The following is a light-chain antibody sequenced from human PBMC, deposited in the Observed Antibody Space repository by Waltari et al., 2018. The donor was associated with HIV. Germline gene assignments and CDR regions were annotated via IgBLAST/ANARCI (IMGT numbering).Light chain of an antibody. CDR2: DTS. J-gene: IGKJ5*01. CDR3: QQRTSWPVT. V-gene: IGKV3-11*01. CDR1: QSISTY. Sequence: EIVLTQSPATLSVSPGERANLSCRASQSISTYLAWYQQKPGQAPSLLIYDTSNRAAGIPARFSGNGSGTDFILTIHSLEPEDSALYYCQQRTSWPVTFGQGTRLEI.